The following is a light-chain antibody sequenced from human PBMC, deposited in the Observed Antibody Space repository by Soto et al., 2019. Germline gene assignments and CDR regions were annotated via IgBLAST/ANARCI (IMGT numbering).Light chain of an antibody. CDR2: DAS. V-gene: IGKV3-20*01. Sequence: EIVLTQSPGTLSLSPGERATLSCRASQSVSSSYLAWYQQKPGQAPRLLIYDASIRATGIPDRFSGSGSGTDFTLTISSVEPEDFAVYYCQQYGSAPWTFGQGTRVEI. J-gene: IGKJ1*01. CDR1: QSVSSSY. CDR3: QQYGSAPWT.